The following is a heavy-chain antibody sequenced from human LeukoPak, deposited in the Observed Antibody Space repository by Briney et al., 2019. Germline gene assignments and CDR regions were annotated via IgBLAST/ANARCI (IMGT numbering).Heavy chain of an antibody. Sequence: SETLSLTCTVSGGSISSYYWSWIRQPPGKGLEWIGYIYTSGSTNYNPSLKSRVTISVDTSKNQFSLKLSSVTAADTAVYYCARHGEDCSGGSCYHSPHYYYYMDVWGKGTTVTVSS. CDR1: GGSISSYY. CDR3: ARHGEDCSGGSCYHSPHYYYYMDV. CDR2: IYTSGST. D-gene: IGHD2-15*01. V-gene: IGHV4-4*09. J-gene: IGHJ6*03.